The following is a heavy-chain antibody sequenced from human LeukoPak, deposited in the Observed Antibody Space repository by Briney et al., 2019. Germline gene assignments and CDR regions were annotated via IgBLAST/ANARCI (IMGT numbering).Heavy chain of an antibody. CDR2: ISGSGGNS. Sequence: GGSLRLSCAAAGFTLSNHGMTWVRQAPGKGLGWVSGISGSGGNSNYADSVKGRFTISRDNSKNTLDLQMNSLRVEDTAIYYCAKDRTAQNFDWNPYYFDSWGPGTLVTVSS. CDR1: GFTLSNHG. V-gene: IGHV3-23*01. CDR3: AKDRTAQNFDWNPYYFDS. D-gene: IGHD3-9*01. J-gene: IGHJ4*02.